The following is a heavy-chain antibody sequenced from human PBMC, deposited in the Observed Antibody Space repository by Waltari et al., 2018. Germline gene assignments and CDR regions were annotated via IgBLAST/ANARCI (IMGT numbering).Heavy chain of an antibody. Sequence: EVQVLESGGGLVQPGGSLRLSCAASGFNFSNYAMSWVSQAPGKGMEWVSSIGTSNGQTYYPDSVKGRFTISRDNSKNTLYLQMSSLRVEDTAVYYCARRYCSTTSCYTKYFDHWGRGTLVTVSS. J-gene: IGHJ4*02. D-gene: IGHD2-2*02. CDR3: ARRYCSTTSCYTKYFDH. CDR2: IGTSNGQT. V-gene: IGHV3-23*01. CDR1: GFNFSNYA.